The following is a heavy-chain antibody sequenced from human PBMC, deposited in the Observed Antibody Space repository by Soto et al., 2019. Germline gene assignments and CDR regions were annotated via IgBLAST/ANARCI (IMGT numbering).Heavy chain of an antibody. J-gene: IGHJ5*02. D-gene: IGHD4-4*01. Sequence: EVQLLESGGGLVQPGGSLRLSCAASGFSFSDYAMTWVRQAPGKGLEWVSGVSAGGGATYYADSVKGRFTISRDNSKNTLYLQMNNLRAEYTAIYYCAKDPYTNYIRGDWFDPWGQGSLVTVS. CDR1: GFSFSDYA. V-gene: IGHV3-23*01. CDR3: AKDPYTNYIRGDWFDP. CDR2: VSAGGGAT.